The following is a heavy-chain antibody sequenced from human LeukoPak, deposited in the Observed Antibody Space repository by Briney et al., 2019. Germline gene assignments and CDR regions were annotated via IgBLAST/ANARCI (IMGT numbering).Heavy chain of an antibody. Sequence: SETLSLTCTVSGASVSTNYWSWIRQSPGKGLEWIGYVYYSVNTNYNPSLKSRVTISADTSKNQFSLKLTSVTAADTAVYYGAKDRIWALWGQGTLVTVSS. CDR2: VYYSVNT. D-gene: IGHD7-27*01. V-gene: IGHV4-59*02. CDR1: GASVSTNY. J-gene: IGHJ4*02. CDR3: AKDRIWAL.